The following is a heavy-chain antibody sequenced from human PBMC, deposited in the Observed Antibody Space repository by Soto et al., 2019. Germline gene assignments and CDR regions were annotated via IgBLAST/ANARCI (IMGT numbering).Heavy chain of an antibody. CDR1: GWSFSGYY. J-gene: IGHJ4*02. D-gene: IGHD6-6*01. CDR2: INHIGST. V-gene: IGHV4-34*01. Sequence: PSETLSLXCAAYGWSFSGYYWSWIRQPPGKGLEWIGEINHIGSTNYNPSLKSRVTISVDTSKNQFSLKLSSVTAADTAVYYCARAKSIAAVIFDYWGQGILVTVSS. CDR3: ARAKSIAAVIFDY.